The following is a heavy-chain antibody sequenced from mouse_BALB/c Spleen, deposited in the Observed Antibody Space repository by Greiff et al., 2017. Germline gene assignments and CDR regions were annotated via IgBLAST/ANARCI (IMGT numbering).Heavy chain of an antibody. CDR2: IDPSDSYT. D-gene: IGHD1-2*01. CDR1: GYTFTSYW. CDR3: ARREGRLRLQYYFDY. J-gene: IGHJ2*01. Sequence: QVQLQQPGAELVKPGASVKLSCKASGYTFTSYWMHWVKQRPGQGLEWIGEIDPSDSYTNYNQKFKGKATLTVDKSSSTAYMQLSSLTSEDSAVYYCARREGRLRLQYYFDYWGQGTTLTVSS. V-gene: IGHV1-69*02.